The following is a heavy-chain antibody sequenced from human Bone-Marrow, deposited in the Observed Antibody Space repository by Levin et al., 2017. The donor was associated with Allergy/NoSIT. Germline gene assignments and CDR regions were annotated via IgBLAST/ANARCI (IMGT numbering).Heavy chain of an antibody. J-gene: IGHJ4*02. Sequence: GASVKVSCKTSGYTFSDYYMHWVRQAPGQGLEWMGWITSNDGGTKYAQKFQGRVTMTRDTSISTAYMELTGLTSDDTAVYYCAREGGSGSGDYYFDYWGQGTLVTVSS. D-gene: IGHD3-10*01. CDR2: ITSNDGGT. V-gene: IGHV1-2*02. CDR3: AREGGSGSGDYYFDY. CDR1: GYTFSDYY.